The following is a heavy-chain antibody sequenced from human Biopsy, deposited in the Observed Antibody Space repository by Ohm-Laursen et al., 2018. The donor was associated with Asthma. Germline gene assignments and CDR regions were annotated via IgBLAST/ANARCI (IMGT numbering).Heavy chain of an antibody. J-gene: IGHJ4*02. CDR3: ARAQDYYDSRGYYRSFDY. CDR2: IYYRGST. V-gene: IGHV4-31*03. D-gene: IGHD3-22*01. Sequence: TLSLTCTVSYGSITSGRYYWTWIRKHPGKGLEWIGFIYYRGSTYYNPSLKSRVSISIDKSKNQLSLKLSSVTAADTAVYYCARAQDYYDSRGYYRSFDYWGQGTLVTVSS. CDR1: YGSITSGRYY.